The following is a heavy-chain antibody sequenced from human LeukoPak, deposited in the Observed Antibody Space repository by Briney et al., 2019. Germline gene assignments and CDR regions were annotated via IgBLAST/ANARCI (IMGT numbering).Heavy chain of an antibody. Sequence: ASVKVSCKASGYTFTTYAMNWVRQAPGQGLEWVGWISTYNSNTNYAQKLQGRVSMTTDTSTNTAYMELRSLRSDDTAVYYCARALRRITFGGANFYYWGQGTLVTVSS. V-gene: IGHV1-18*01. CDR1: GYTFTTYA. J-gene: IGHJ4*02. CDR3: ARALRRITFGGANFYY. CDR2: ISTYNSNT. D-gene: IGHD3-16*01.